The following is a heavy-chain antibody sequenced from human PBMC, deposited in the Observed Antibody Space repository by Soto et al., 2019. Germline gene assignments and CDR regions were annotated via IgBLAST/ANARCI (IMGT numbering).Heavy chain of an antibody. D-gene: IGHD2-21*02. CDR1: GGTFNSYA. CDR3: ASFYCGGDCYSLLRY. V-gene: IGHV1-69*06. J-gene: IGHJ4*02. CDR2: IIPFLGTT. Sequence: ASVKVSCKASGGTFNSYAITWVRQAPGQGLEYMGGIIPFLGTTYYSQKFQGRVTITADKSTNIAYMELSRLRLEDTAVYYCASFYCGGDCYSLLRYWGQGTLVTVSS.